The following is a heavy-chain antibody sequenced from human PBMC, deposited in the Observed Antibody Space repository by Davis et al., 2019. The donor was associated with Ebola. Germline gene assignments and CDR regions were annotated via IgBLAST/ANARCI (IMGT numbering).Heavy chain of an antibody. CDR1: GFTFDDYA. V-gene: IGHV3-9*01. J-gene: IGHJ4*02. D-gene: IGHD3-10*01. CDR2: ISWNSAGI. CDR3: ARRAGELLVN. Sequence: SLKISCAASGFTFDDYAMHWVRQAPGQGLEWVSGISWNSAGIGYADSVKGRFTISRDNANNSLYLQMNSLRAEDTALYYCARRAGELLVNWGQGTLVTVSS.